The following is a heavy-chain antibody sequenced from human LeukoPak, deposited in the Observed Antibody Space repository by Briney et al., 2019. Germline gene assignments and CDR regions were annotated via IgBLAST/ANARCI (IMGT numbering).Heavy chain of an antibody. J-gene: IGHJ2*01. CDR1: GFTFTNYA. D-gene: IGHD1-26*01. Sequence: GGSLRLSCAASGFTFTNYAMSWVRQAPGKGLEWVSGISGSGGDTYNADSVKGRFTISRDNSKNTLYLQMNSLRAEDTAVYYYAKRELTYWYFDLWGRGTLVTVSS. CDR3: AKRELTYWYFDL. CDR2: ISGSGGDT. V-gene: IGHV3-23*01.